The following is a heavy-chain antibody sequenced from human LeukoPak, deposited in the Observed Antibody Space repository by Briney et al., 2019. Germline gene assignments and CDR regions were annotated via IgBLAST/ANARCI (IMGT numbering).Heavy chain of an antibody. Sequence: SETLSLTCTVSGYSISSGYYWGWIRQPPGKGLEWIGEIYHSGSTNYNPSLKSRVTISVDKSKNQFSLKLSSVTAAATAVYYCARVFRSGFTFGGVIAYWGQGTLVTVSS. J-gene: IGHJ4*02. D-gene: IGHD3-16*02. CDR2: IYHSGST. V-gene: IGHV4-38-2*02. CDR3: ARVFRSGFTFGGVIAY. CDR1: GYSISSGYY.